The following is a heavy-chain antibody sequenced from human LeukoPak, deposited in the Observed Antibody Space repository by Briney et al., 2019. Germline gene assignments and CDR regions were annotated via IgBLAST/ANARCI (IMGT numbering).Heavy chain of an antibody. V-gene: IGHV3-21*04. CDR2: IRNSGTYT. Sequence: GGSLRLSCAASGFTFSSYTMNWVRQAPGKGLEWVSSIRNSGTYTYYADSVKGRFTISRDNAKSSLYLQMNSLRAEDTALYYCAKDQYSSSWSFDYWGQGTLVTVSS. J-gene: IGHJ4*02. CDR1: GFTFSSYT. CDR3: AKDQYSSSWSFDY. D-gene: IGHD6-13*01.